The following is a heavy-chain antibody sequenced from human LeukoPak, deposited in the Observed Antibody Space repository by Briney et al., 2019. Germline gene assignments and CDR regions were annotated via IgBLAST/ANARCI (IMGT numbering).Heavy chain of an antibody. CDR2: IYCSGST. J-gene: IGHJ2*01. CDR3: ARHRHRHYYDSSGYSHYWYFDL. Sequence: PSGTLSLTCTVSGGSIRGGGYYWSWVRERPGKGLEWIGYIYCSGSTYYKPPLKSRVTISVDPSKNQFSLKLSPGTAADTAVYYCARHRHRHYYDSSGYSHYWYFDLWGPGTLVTVCS. CDR1: GGSIRGGGYY. V-gene: IGHV4-31*03. D-gene: IGHD3-22*01.